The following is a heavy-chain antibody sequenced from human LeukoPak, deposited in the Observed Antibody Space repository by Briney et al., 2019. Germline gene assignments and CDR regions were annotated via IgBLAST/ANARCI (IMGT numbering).Heavy chain of an antibody. V-gene: IGHV3-48*03. Sequence: GGSLRLSCVASGFIFSSYEMNWVRQTPGKGLEWLAHISSSGNSIYYADSVRGRFTISRDNAKNSLYLQMNSLRAEDTAVYYCAREMLAAVAAQSWGQGTLVTVSS. CDR2: ISSSGNSI. CDR1: GFIFSSYE. CDR3: AREMLAAVAAQS. D-gene: IGHD6-19*01. J-gene: IGHJ5*02.